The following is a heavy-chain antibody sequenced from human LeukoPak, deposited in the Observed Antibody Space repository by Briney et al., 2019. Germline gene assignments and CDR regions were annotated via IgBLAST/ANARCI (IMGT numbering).Heavy chain of an antibody. CDR1: GGSISSYY. CDR3: AGVYGSGSYYEMNFDY. J-gene: IGHJ4*02. Sequence: SETLSLTCTVSGGSISSYYWSWIRQPAGKGLEWIGRIYTSGSTNYNPSLKSRVTMSVDTSKNQFSLKLSSVTAADTAVYYCAGVYGSGSYYEMNFDYWGQGTLVTVSS. D-gene: IGHD3-10*01. V-gene: IGHV4-4*07. CDR2: IYTSGST.